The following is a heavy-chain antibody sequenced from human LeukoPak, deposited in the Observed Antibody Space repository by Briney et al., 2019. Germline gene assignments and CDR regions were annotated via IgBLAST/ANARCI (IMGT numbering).Heavy chain of an antibody. CDR3: ARAPGSSSWYQDNWFDP. Sequence: ASVKVSCKASGYTFTSYGISWVRQDPGQGLAGMGWISAYNGNTNYAQKLQGRVTMTTDTSTSTAYMELRSLRSDDTAVYYCARAPGSSSWYQDNWFDPWGQGALVTVSS. V-gene: IGHV1-18*01. CDR2: ISAYNGNT. J-gene: IGHJ5*02. D-gene: IGHD6-13*01. CDR1: GYTFTSYG.